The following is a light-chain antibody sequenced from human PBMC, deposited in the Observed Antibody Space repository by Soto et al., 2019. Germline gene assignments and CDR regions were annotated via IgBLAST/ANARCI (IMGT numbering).Light chain of an antibody. CDR2: KAS. J-gene: IGKJ1*01. CDR3: QQYNSYWT. V-gene: IGKV1-5*03. CDR1: QNINNY. Sequence: DIQMTQSPSSLSASVGDRVTITCQASQNINNYLNWYQQKPGKAPKLLIYKASSLESGVPSRLSGSGSGTEFTLTIRSLQPDDVATYYCQQYNSYWTFGQGTKVDIK.